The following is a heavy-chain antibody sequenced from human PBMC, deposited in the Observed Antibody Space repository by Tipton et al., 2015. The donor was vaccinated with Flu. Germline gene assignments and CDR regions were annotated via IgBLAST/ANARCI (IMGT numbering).Heavy chain of an antibody. CDR1: GFTFDDYA. V-gene: IGHV3-9*01. D-gene: IGHD3-9*01. CDR2: ISWNSGSI. Sequence: SLRLSCAASGFTFDDYAMHWVRQAPGKGLEWVSGISWNSGSIGYADSVKGRFTISRDNAKNSLYLQMNSLRAEDTALYYCAKDGGRYFDANFDYWGQGTLVTVSS. J-gene: IGHJ4*02. CDR3: AKDGGRYFDANFDY.